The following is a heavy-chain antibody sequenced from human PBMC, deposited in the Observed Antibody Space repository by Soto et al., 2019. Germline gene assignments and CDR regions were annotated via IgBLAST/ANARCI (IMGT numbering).Heavy chain of an antibody. Sequence: SVKVSCKASGGTFSSYAISWVRQAPGQGLEWMGGIIPIFGTANYAQKFQGRVTITADESTSTAYMELSSLRSEDTAVYYCASWRSRVAPAPGAYYFDYWGQGTLVTVSS. CDR1: GGTFSSYA. CDR3: ASWRSRVAPAPGAYYFDY. J-gene: IGHJ4*02. D-gene: IGHD2-2*01. CDR2: IIPIFGTA. V-gene: IGHV1-69*13.